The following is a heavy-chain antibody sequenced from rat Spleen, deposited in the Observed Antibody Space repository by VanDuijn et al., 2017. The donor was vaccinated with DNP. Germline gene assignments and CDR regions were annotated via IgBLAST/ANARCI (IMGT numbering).Heavy chain of an antibody. CDR1: GFIFSNHY. D-gene: IGHD1-5*01. CDR2: ISTGGGNT. J-gene: IGHJ2*01. CDR3: ARQRGPIGTTNYFDS. V-gene: IGHV5-25*01. Sequence: EVQLVESGGGLVQPGGSVKLSCAASGFIFSNHYMAWVRQAPTKGLEWVASISTGGGNTYYRDSVKGRFTVSRDNAKSTQYLQMDSLRSEDTATYYCARQRGPIGTTNYFDSWGHGVMVTVSS.